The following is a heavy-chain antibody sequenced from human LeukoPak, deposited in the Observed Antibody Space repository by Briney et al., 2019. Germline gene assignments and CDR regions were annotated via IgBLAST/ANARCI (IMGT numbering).Heavy chain of an antibody. CDR1: GGSISSSSYY. CDR2: INHSGST. V-gene: IGHV4-39*07. J-gene: IGHJ4*02. D-gene: IGHD1-26*01. CDR3: ARAAGESGSYRQIDY. Sequence: SETLSLTCTVSGGSISSSSYYWGWIRQPPGKGLEWIGEINHSGSTNYNPSLKSRVTISVDTSKNQFSLKLSSVTAADTAVYYCARAAGESGSYRQIDYWGQGTLVTVSS.